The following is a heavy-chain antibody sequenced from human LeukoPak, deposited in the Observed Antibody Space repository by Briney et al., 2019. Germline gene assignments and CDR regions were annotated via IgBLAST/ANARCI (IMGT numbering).Heavy chain of an antibody. D-gene: IGHD5-12*01. CDR2: IYYSGST. Sequence: PSETLSLTCTVSGGSISSGSYYWGWIRQPPGKGLEWIGSIYYSGSTNYNPSLKSRVTISVDTSKNQFSLKLSSVTAADTAVYYCARVRAIVATITRVGYYYGMDVWGQGTTVTVSS. V-gene: IGHV4-39*07. CDR3: ARVRAIVATITRVGYYYGMDV. CDR1: GGSISSGSYY. J-gene: IGHJ6*02.